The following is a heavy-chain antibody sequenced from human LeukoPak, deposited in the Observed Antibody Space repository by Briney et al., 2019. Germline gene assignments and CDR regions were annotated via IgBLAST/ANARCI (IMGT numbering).Heavy chain of an antibody. Sequence: SETLSLTCTVSGGSISTYYWSWIRQPPGKGLEWIGYIYHSGSTYYNPSLKSRVTISVDRSKNQFSLKLSSVTAADTAVYYCARGGLWLPWYYMDVWGKGTTVTVSS. CDR2: IYHSGST. CDR1: GGSISTYY. V-gene: IGHV4-59*12. J-gene: IGHJ6*03. CDR3: ARGGLWLPWYYMDV. D-gene: IGHD2-21*01.